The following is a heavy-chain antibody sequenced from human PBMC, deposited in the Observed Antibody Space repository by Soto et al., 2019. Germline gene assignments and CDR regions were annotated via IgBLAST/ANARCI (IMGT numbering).Heavy chain of an antibody. CDR2: INPNSGGT. V-gene: IGHV1-2*04. J-gene: IGHJ5*02. CDR3: ARAQKIGPRDYYDSSGPEFDP. CDR1: GYTFTSYD. Sequence: ASVKVSCKASGYTFTSYDINWVRQAPGQGLEWMGWINPNSGGTNYAQKFQGWVTMTRDTSISTAYMELSRLRSDDTAVYYCARAQKIGPRDYYDSSGPEFDPWGQGTLVTVSS. D-gene: IGHD3-22*01.